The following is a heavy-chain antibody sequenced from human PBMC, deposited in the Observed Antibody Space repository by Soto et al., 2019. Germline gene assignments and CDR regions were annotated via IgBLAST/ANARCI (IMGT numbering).Heavy chain of an antibody. Sequence: SETLSLTCTVSGGPIRSYYWTWIRQPPGKGLEWLGYIFYSGSTFYNPSLKSRVTISIHTSKSQFSLQLTSVTAADTAVYYCARGAADTAMVDSWGQGTLVTVSS. CDR1: GGPIRSYY. D-gene: IGHD5-18*01. CDR2: IFYSGST. V-gene: IGHV4-59*01. CDR3: ARGAADTAMVDS. J-gene: IGHJ4*02.